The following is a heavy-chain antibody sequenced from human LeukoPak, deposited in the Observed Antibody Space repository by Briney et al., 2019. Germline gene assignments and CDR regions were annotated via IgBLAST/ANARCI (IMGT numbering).Heavy chain of an antibody. Sequence: PGGSLRLSCAASGFTFSRYGKHWVRQAPGKGLEWVAVILSDGNNKYYADSVKGRFTISRDNSKNTLYLQMNSLRAEDTAVYYCAKSPDGYNYRGDYWGQGTLVTVSS. CDR2: ILSDGNNK. J-gene: IGHJ4*02. CDR3: AKSPDGYNYRGDY. CDR1: GFTFSRYG. D-gene: IGHD5-24*01. V-gene: IGHV3-30*18.